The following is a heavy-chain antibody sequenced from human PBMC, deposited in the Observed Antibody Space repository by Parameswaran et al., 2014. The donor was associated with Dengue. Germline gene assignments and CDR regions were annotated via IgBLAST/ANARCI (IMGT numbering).Heavy chain of an antibody. V-gene: IGHV3-30*16. CDR2: VSSDESIK. CDR3: AREGASSGYAGCFDY. J-gene: IGHJ4*02. D-gene: IGHD3-22*01. Sequence: PGKGLEWVAVVSSDESIKSYADSVKGRFTISRDNSKNTLYLQMNFLRTEDTALYYCAREGASSGYAGCFDYWGLGTLVTVSS.